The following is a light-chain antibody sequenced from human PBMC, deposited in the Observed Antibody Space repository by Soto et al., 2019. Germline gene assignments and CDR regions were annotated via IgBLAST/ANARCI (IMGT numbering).Light chain of an antibody. V-gene: IGLV2-8*01. CDR2: EVT. CDR1: SSDVGGYNH. CDR3: SSYATGDNYV. J-gene: IGLJ1*01. Sequence: QSVLTQPPSASGSPGQSVNISCTGTSSDVGGYNHVSWYQQHPGKAPKVVIYEVTKRPSGVPDRFSGSKSGNTASLTVSGLQAEDEADYYCSSYATGDNYVFGSGTKLTVL.